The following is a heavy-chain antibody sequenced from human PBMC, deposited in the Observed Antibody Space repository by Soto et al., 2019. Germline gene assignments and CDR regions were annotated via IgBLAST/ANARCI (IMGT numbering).Heavy chain of an antibody. CDR2: TIPILAMS. CDR1: GDTFNSYT. Sequence: QVQLVQSGPEVKMPGSSVKVSCKASGDTFNSYTINWVRQAPGQGLQWMGRTIPILAMSNYALKFQGRVTITADKSTTPAYMALSRLRSDDTAVYYCAASYGSGSRAFDYWGQGTLVTVSS. D-gene: IGHD3-10*01. CDR3: AASYGSGSRAFDY. V-gene: IGHV1-69*02. J-gene: IGHJ4*02.